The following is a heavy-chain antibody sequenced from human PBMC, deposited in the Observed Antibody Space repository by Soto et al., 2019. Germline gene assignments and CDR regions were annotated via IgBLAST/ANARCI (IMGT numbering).Heavy chain of an antibody. CDR3: ARDEGIKQLAAGYFDY. Sequence: KQSQTLSLTCAISGDSVSSNSAAWNWIRQSPSRGLEWLGRTYYRSKWYNDYAVSVKSRITINPDTSKNQFSLQLNSVTPEDTAVYYCARDEGIKQLAAGYFDYWGQGTLVTVSS. CDR2: TYYRSKWYN. CDR1: GDSVSSNSAA. D-gene: IGHD6-6*01. J-gene: IGHJ4*02. V-gene: IGHV6-1*01.